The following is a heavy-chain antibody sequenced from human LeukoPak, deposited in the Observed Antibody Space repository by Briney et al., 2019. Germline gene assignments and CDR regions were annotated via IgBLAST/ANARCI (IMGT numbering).Heavy chain of an antibody. J-gene: IGHJ4*02. V-gene: IGHV3-48*02. CDR2: ITASGTAM. CDR1: GFTFSSYS. D-gene: IGHD3-22*01. Sequence: PGGSLRLSCAASGFTFSSYSMNWVRQAPGKGLEWVSHITASGTAMFYADSVKGRFTISRDNAKNSLYLQMNSLRDEDTAVYYCARDYYDSSGYYSNFDYWGQGTLVTVSS. CDR3: ARDYYDSSGYYSNFDY.